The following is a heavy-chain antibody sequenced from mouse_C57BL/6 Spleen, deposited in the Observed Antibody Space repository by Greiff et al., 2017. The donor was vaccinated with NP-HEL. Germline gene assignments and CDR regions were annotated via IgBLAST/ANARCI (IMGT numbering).Heavy chain of an antibody. CDR2: IDPSDSYT. D-gene: IGHD1-1*01. Sequence: QVQLQQPGAELVMPGASVKLSCKASGYTFTSYWMHWVKQRPGQGLEWIGEIDPSDSYTNYNQKFKGKSTLTVDKSSSTAYRQLSSLTSEDSAVYYCARRYYGSSGWYFDVWGTGTTVTVSS. J-gene: IGHJ1*03. CDR3: ARRYYGSSGWYFDV. CDR1: GYTFTSYW. V-gene: IGHV1-69*01.